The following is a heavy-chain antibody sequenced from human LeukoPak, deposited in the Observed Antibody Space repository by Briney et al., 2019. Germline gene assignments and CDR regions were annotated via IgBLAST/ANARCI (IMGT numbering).Heavy chain of an antibody. J-gene: IGHJ5*02. CDR1: AFTFNNYW. V-gene: IGHV3-23*01. D-gene: IGHD2-15*01. CDR2: VSGGGDRT. CDR3: AKEWGSRPLNWFDP. Sequence: GGSLRLSCVASAFTFNNYWMHWVRQAPGKGLEWVSAVSGGGDRTYYADSVKGRFTISRDNSKNTLYLQMNSLRADDTAVYYCAKEWGSRPLNWFDPWGQGTLVTVSS.